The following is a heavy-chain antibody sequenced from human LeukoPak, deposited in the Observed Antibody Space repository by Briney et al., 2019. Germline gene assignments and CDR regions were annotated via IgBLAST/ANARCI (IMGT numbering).Heavy chain of an antibody. CDR1: GSSISTDYY. CDR3: SRESSSSSDY. D-gene: IGHD6-6*01. J-gene: IGHJ4*02. CDR2: IHHNGRI. V-gene: IGHV4-38-2*02. Sequence: PSETLSLTCAVSGSSISTDYYWSWTRQPPGKGLEWIGSIHHNGRIYYSPSLKSRATLSLDTSKNQLSLRLSSLTAAGTALYFCSRESSSSSDYWGQGTLVTVSS.